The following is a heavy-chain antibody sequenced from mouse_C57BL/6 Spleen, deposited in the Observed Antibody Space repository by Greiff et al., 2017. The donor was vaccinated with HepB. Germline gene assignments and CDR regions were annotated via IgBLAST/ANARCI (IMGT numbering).Heavy chain of an antibody. J-gene: IGHJ2*01. CDR2: ILPGSGST. D-gene: IGHD1-1*01. V-gene: IGHV1-9*01. CDR3: ARSITTVVAYYFDY. CDR1: GYTFTGYW. Sequence: VKLVESGAELMKPGASVKLSCKATGYTFTGYWIEWVKQRPGHGLEWIGEILPGSGSTNYNEKFKGKATFTADTSSNTAYMQLSSLTTEDTAIYYCARSITTVVAYYFDYWGQGTTLTVSS.